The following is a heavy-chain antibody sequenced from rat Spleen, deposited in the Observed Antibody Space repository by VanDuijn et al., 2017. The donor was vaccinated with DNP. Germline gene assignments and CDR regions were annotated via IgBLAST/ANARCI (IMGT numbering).Heavy chain of an antibody. D-gene: IGHD5-1*01. V-gene: IGHV5-31*01. Sequence: EVQLVESGGGPVQPGRSLKLSCVASGFIFSNYWMTWIRQAPGKGLEWIASIINSGGNTYYPESVRGRFTISRDNAKNTLYLQMDSLRSEDTATYYCARPGSPYYFDYWGQGVMATVSS. CDR1: GFIFSNYW. CDR2: IINSGGNT. CDR3: ARPGSPYYFDY. J-gene: IGHJ2*01.